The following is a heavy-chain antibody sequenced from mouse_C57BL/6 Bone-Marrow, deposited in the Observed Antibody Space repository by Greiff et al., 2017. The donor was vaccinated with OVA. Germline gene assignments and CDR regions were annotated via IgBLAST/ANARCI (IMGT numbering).Heavy chain of an antibody. J-gene: IGHJ4*01. CDR1: GYTFTSYW. CDR2: IYPGHSDT. Sequence: EVQLQQSGTVLARPGASVKMSCKTSGYTFTSYWMHWVKQRPGQGLEWIGAIYPGHSDTSYNQKFKGKAKLTAVTSASTAYMELSSLTNEDYAVYYCTRGEAYYDGAMDYWGQGTSVTVSS. D-gene: IGHD1-1*01. CDR3: TRGEAYYDGAMDY. V-gene: IGHV1-5*01.